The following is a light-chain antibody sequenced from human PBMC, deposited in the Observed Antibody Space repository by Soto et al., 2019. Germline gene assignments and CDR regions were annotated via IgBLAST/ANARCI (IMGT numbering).Light chain of an antibody. Sequence: EIVLTQSPGTLSLSPGERATLSCRASQSVSSSYLAWYQQKPGQAPRLLIYGASSRDTGIPDRVSGSGSVTDFTLTISILEPEDFAVYYCQQYCSSRGTFGQGTKVEIQ. CDR3: QQYCSSRGT. J-gene: IGKJ1*01. CDR2: GAS. CDR1: QSVSSSY. V-gene: IGKV3-20*01.